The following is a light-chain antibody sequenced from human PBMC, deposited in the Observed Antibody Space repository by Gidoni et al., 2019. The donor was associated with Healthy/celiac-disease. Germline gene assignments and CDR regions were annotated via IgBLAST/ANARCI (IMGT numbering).Light chain of an antibody. CDR3: QQYDNLPPTWT. V-gene: IGKV1-33*01. CDR2: DAS. J-gene: IGKJ1*01. Sequence: DIQMNQSPSSLSASVGDRVTITCQARQDISNYLNWYQQKPGKAPKLLIYDASNLETGVPSRFSGSGSGTDFTFTISSLQPEDIATYYCQQYDNLPPTWTFGQGTKVEIK. CDR1: QDISNY.